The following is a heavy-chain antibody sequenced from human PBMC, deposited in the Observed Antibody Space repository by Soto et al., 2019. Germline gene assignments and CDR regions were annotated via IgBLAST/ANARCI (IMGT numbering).Heavy chain of an antibody. V-gene: IGHV1-69*13. D-gene: IGHD3-22*01. CDR1: GGTFSSYA. J-gene: IGHJ6*02. CDR2: IIPIFGTA. CDR3: ARDRYYDSSAYYGMDV. Sequence: SVKVSCKASGGTFSSYAISWVRQAPGQGLEWMGGIIPIFGTANYAQRFQGRVTITADESTSTAYMELSSLRSEDTAVYYCARDRYYDSSAYYGMDVWGQGTTVTVSS.